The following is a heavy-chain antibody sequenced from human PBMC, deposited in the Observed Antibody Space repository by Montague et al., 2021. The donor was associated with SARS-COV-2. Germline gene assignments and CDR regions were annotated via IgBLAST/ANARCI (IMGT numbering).Heavy chain of an antibody. V-gene: IGHV3-30*04. D-gene: IGHD1-26*01. CDR2: ISYNGSNK. CDR3: ARGYSGSYYSYFDY. Sequence: SLRLSCAAFGFTFSSYAMHWVRQAPGKGLEWVAVISYNGSNKYYADSVKGRFTISRDNSKNTLYLQMNSLRAEDTAVYYCARGYSGSYYSYFDYWGQGTLVTVSS. J-gene: IGHJ4*02. CDR1: GFTFSSYA.